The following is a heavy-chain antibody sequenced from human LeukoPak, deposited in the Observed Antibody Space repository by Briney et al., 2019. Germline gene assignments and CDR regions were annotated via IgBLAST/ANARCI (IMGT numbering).Heavy chain of an antibody. CDR3: ARHGPGGDYDFWSGYYTGGWFDP. J-gene: IGHJ5*02. D-gene: IGHD3-3*01. CDR2: IYPVDSDT. CDR1: GYSFTSYW. V-gene: IGHV5-51*01. Sequence: GESLKISCKGSGYSFTSYWIGWVRQMPGKGLEWMGIIYPVDSDTRYSPSFQSPVTISADKSISTAYLQWSSLKASDTAMYYCARHGPGGDYDFWSGYYTGGWFDPWGQGTLVTVSS.